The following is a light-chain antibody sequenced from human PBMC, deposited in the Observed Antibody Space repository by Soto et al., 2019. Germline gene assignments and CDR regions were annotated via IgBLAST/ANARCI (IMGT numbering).Light chain of an antibody. Sequence: EIVLTRSPATLAVSPGERATLSYQASQSVSSNLAWYKKPPGQAPRLLIYGASTRATGIPARFSGSGSGTEFTLTISSLPSEDFAVYYCQQYNNWPLTFGGGTKVDIK. CDR1: QSVSSN. V-gene: IGKV3-15*01. CDR3: QQYNNWPLT. J-gene: IGKJ4*01. CDR2: GAS.